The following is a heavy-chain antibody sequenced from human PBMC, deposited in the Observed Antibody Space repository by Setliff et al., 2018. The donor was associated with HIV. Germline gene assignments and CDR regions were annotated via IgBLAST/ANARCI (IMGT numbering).Heavy chain of an antibody. Sequence: GGSLRLSCAASGFTFSSYGMHWVRQAPGKGLEWVAIIWHDGSNKYYADSVKGRFTISRDNSKNTLYLQMNSLRAEDTAVYYCARARQGSSGWYEGDYWRQGTLVTVSS. V-gene: IGHV3-33*01. CDR1: GFTFSSYG. CDR2: IWHDGSNK. J-gene: IGHJ4*02. CDR3: ARARQGSSGWYEGDY. D-gene: IGHD6-19*01.